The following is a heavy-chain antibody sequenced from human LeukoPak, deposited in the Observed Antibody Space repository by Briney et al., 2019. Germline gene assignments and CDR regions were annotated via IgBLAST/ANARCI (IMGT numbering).Heavy chain of an antibody. CDR2: LYAGGSI. J-gene: IGHJ6*03. CDR3: ARGVRKLYRRAQGYYYMDV. D-gene: IGHD2/OR15-2a*01. CDR1: GFIVSSNY. V-gene: IGHV3-66*01. Sequence: GGSLRLSCAASGFIVSSNYMSWVRQAPGKGLEWVSILYAGGSIYYADSVKGRFTISRDNSKNTLYLQMNSLRAEDTAVYYCARGVRKLYRRAQGYYYMDVWGKGTTVTVSS.